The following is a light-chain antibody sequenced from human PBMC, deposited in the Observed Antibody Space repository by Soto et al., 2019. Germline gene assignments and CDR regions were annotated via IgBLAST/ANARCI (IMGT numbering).Light chain of an antibody. Sequence: DIQITQSPSTLSASVGDRVTITCRASQSISNCLAWYGQKPGKAPKLLIYKASSLDSGVLARFSGSGSGTEFTLTISNLQPEDVATYYCQQLNASTLTFGQGTRLEIK. J-gene: IGKJ5*01. CDR3: QQLNASTLT. CDR2: KAS. CDR1: QSISNC. V-gene: IGKV1-5*03.